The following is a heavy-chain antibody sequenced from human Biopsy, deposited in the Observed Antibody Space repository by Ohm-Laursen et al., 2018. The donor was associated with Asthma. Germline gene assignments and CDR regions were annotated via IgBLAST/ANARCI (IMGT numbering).Heavy chain of an antibody. J-gene: IGHJ4*02. CDR1: GGTFNTYV. CDR3: ARKAGSCISRTCYSLDF. CDR2: INSVFGTT. V-gene: IGHV1-69*01. Sequence: GSSVKVSCKSLGGTFNTYVIGWVRQAPGQGLEWMGGINSVFGTTTYPQKFQDRVTITADDSTSTVHTELSSLRSEDTAVYYCARKAGSCISRTCYSLDFWGQGTLVTVSS. D-gene: IGHD2-2*01.